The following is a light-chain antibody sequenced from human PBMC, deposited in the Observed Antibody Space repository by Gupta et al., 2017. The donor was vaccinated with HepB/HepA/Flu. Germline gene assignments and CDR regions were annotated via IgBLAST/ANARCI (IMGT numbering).Light chain of an antibody. CDR3: QSYDSSLSGFWV. Sequence: GQRVTISCTGSSSNIGAGYDVHWYQQLPGTAPKLLIYGNSNRPSGVPDRFSGSKSGTSASLAITGLQAEDEADYYCQSYDSSLSGFWVFGGGTKLTVL. J-gene: IGLJ3*02. CDR2: GNS. V-gene: IGLV1-40*01. CDR1: SSNIGAGYD.